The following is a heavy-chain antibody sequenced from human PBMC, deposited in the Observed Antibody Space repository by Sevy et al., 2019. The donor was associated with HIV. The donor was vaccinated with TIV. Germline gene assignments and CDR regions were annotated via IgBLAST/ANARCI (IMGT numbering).Heavy chain of an antibody. Sequence: GGSLRLSCAASGFTFSSYAMHWVRQAPGKGLEWVAVISYDGSNKYYADSVKGRFTISRDNSKNTLYLQMNSLRADDTAVYYCAREYCSGGSCYFRGYYYYYMDVWGKGTTVTVSS. V-gene: IGHV3-30-3*01. CDR2: ISYDGSNK. CDR3: AREYCSGGSCYFRGYYYYYMDV. CDR1: GFTFSSYA. D-gene: IGHD2-15*01. J-gene: IGHJ6*03.